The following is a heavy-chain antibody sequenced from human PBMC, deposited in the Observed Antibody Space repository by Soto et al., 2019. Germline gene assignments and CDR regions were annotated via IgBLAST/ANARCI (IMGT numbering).Heavy chain of an antibody. CDR1: GYTFTSYD. J-gene: IGHJ6*02. Sequence: ASVKVSCKAAGYTFTSYDINWVRQATGQGLEWMGWMNPNSGDTGYAQKFQGRVTMTRNTSISTAYMELSSLRSEDTAVYYCARGFSEWELLPYHGMDVWGQGTTVTVSS. CDR3: ARGFSEWELLPYHGMDV. D-gene: IGHD1-26*01. CDR2: MNPNSGDT. V-gene: IGHV1-8*01.